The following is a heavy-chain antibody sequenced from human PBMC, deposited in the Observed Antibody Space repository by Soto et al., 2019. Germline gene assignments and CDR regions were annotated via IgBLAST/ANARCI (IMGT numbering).Heavy chain of an antibody. D-gene: IGHD5-12*01. CDR2: IPSRGRP. CDR3: ARDTYSGYDFGL. CDR1: GASVAGGSYY. Sequence: TLSLTCSVSGASVAGGSYYWSWVRQPPGKGLEWIGYIPSRGRPFYNPSLTSRGTISADTSKNQLSLQLTSVTAADTAVYYCARDTYSGYDFGLWGQGTLVNRLL. J-gene: IGHJ5*02. V-gene: IGHV4-30-4*01.